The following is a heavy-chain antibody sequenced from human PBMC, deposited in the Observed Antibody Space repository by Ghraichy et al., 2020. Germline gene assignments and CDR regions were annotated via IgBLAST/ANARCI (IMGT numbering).Heavy chain of an antibody. CDR3: AKDGSWDSSGYYYTD. J-gene: IGHJ4*02. CDR1: GFTFSSYA. Sequence: GESLRLSCAASGFTFSSYALSWVRQAPGKGLEWVSSIGGSGGGTYYADSVKGRFTISRDNSKNTLYLQMNSLRAEDTAVYYCAKDGSWDSSGYYYTDWGQGTLVTVSS. D-gene: IGHD3-22*01. CDR2: IGGSGGGT. V-gene: IGHV3-23*01.